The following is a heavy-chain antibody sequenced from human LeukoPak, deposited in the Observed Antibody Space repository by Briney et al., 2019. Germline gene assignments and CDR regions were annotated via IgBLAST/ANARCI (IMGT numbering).Heavy chain of an antibody. D-gene: IGHD1-1*01. CDR3: AKDFVGTGNFRGGDY. Sequence: SGGSLRPSCAASGFTFSSYEMNWVRQAPGKGLEWVSGISRIGGSTHYADSVKGRFTISRDNSKNILYLQMNSLRAEDTALYYCAKDFVGTGNFRGGDYWGQGTLVTVSS. J-gene: IGHJ4*02. V-gene: IGHV3-23*01. CDR1: GFTFSSYE. CDR2: ISRIGGST.